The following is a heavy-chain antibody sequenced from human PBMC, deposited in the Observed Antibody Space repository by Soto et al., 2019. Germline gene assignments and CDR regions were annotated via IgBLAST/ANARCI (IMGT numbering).Heavy chain of an antibody. Sequence: QVQLVQSGAEVKKPGSSVKVSCKASGGTFSSYTISWVRQAPGQGLEWMGRIIPILGIANYAQKFQGRVTITADKSTSTAYMKLSSLRSEDTAVYYCARTAGRPALLWFGELLEHWGQGTLVTVSS. V-gene: IGHV1-69*02. CDR1: GGTFSSYT. D-gene: IGHD3-10*01. CDR3: ARTAGRPALLWFGELLEH. CDR2: IIPILGIA. J-gene: IGHJ1*01.